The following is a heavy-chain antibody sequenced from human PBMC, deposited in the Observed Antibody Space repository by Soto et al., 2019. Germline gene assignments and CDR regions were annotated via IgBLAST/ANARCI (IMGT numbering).Heavy chain of an antibody. V-gene: IGHV3-30*18. CDR1: GFTFSSYG. Sequence: GESLKISCAASGFTFSSYGMHWVRQAPGKGLEWVAVISYDGSNKYYADSVKGRFTISRDNSKNTLYLQMNSLRAEDTAVYYCAKDPRDLVVPAAVYYFDYWGQGTLVTVSS. D-gene: IGHD2-2*01. CDR3: AKDPRDLVVPAAVYYFDY. CDR2: ISYDGSNK. J-gene: IGHJ4*02.